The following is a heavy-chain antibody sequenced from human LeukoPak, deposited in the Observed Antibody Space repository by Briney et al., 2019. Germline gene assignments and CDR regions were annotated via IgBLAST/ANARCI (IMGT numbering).Heavy chain of an antibody. CDR3: ARLSSDYGDYQRLYYYYGMDV. CDR1: GFTFDDYA. Sequence: GRSLRLSCAASGFTFDDYAMHWVRQAPGKGLEWVSGISWNSGSIGYADSVKGRFTISRDNAKNSLYLQMNSLRAEDTAVYYCARLSSDYGDYQRLYYYYGMDVWGQGTTVTVSS. D-gene: IGHD4-17*01. V-gene: IGHV3-9*01. CDR2: ISWNSGSI. J-gene: IGHJ6*02.